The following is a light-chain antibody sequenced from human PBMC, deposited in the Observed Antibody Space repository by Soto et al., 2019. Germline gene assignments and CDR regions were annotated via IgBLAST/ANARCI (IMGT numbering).Light chain of an antibody. J-gene: IGKJ1*01. V-gene: IGKV4-1*01. CDR1: QSVLYSSNNQNY. CDR3: QQYYSTPRT. CDR2: WAS. Sequence: DIMMTQSPDSLAVSLGERATINCKSSQSVLYSSNNQNYLAWYQRKPGQPPKLLIYWASTRESGVPDRFSGSGSGTDFTLTISSLQAEDVAVYYCQQYYSTPRTFGQGTKVEIK.